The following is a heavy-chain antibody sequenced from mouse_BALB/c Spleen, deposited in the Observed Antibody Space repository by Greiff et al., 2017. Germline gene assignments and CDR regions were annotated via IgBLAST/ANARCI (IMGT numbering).Heavy chain of an antibody. V-gene: IGHV7-3*02. J-gene: IGHJ1*01. Sequence: EVMLVESGGGLVQPGGSLRLSCATSGFTFTDYYMSWVRQPPGKAIEWLGFIRNKANGYTTEYSASVKGRFTISRDNSQSILYLQMNTLRAEDSATYYCARDMVLLRPHWYFDVWGAGTTVTVSS. CDR1: GFTFTDYY. CDR2: IRNKANGYTT. D-gene: IGHD1-2*01. CDR3: ARDMVLLRPHWYFDV.